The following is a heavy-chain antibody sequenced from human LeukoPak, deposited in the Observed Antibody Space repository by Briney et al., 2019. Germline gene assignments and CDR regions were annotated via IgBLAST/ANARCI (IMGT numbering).Heavy chain of an antibody. J-gene: IGHJ6*03. CDR2: VSGSGGNT. V-gene: IGHV3-23*01. CDR1: GFTFSSYS. CDR3: ARDNTDDSSGYYYGPYYYYYMDV. D-gene: IGHD3-22*01. Sequence: GGSLRLSCAASGFTFSSYSMNWVRQAPGKGLEWVSGVSGSGGNTYYADSVKGRFTISRDNSKNTLYLQMNSLRAEDTAVYYCARDNTDDSSGYYYGPYYYYYMDVWGKGTTVTVSS.